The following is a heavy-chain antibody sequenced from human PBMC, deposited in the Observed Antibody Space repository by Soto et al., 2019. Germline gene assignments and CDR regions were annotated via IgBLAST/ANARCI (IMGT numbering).Heavy chain of an antibody. CDR2: INPNSGGT. J-gene: IGHJ6*02. V-gene: IGHV1-2*02. Sequence: GASVKVSCKASGYTFTGYYMHWVRQAPGQGLEWMGWINPNSGGTNYAQKFQGRVTMTRDTSISTAYMELSRLRSDDTAVYYCANGYCSSTSCYHSLYGMDVWGQGTTVTVSS. CDR1: GYTFTGYY. D-gene: IGHD2-2*03. CDR3: ANGYCSSTSCYHSLYGMDV.